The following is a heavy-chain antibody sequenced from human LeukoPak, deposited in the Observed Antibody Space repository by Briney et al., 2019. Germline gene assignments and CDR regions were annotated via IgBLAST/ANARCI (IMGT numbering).Heavy chain of an antibody. CDR2: IKEDGSEK. J-gene: IGHJ4*02. Sequence: GGSLRLSCAASGFTSSGLTFSRYWMSWVRQAPGKGLEWVANIKEDGSEKYYADSVEGRFTISRDNAKNSLYLQMNSLRAEDTAVYYCARAEWELLYRSKEDYWGQGTLVTVSS. CDR1: GFTSSGLTFSRYW. CDR3: ARAEWELLYRSKEDY. D-gene: IGHD1-26*01. V-gene: IGHV3-7*04.